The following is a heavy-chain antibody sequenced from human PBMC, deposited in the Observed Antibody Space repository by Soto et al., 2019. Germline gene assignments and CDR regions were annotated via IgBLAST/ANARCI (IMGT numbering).Heavy chain of an antibody. D-gene: IGHD6-19*01. CDR3: ARMYSSGSGWFHP. CDR1: GYSITAGGYY. CDR2: FYSSGSI. V-gene: IGHV4-31*03. Sequence: SGTLSLTCFVSGYSITAGGYYWSWIRHHPGKGLEWIGSFYSSGSIIYNPSLRSRVSISGDTSSNQFSMSLTSVTAADTARYYCARMYSSGSGWFHPWGQGTLVTVSS. J-gene: IGHJ5*02.